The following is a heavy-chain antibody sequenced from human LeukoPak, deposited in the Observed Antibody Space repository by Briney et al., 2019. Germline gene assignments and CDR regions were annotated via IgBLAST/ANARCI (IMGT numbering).Heavy chain of an antibody. CDR1: GYTFTGYH. Sequence: ASVKVSCKASGYTFTGYHMHWVRQAPGQGLEWMGWTNPNSGGTNYAQKFQGRVTMTRDTSISTAYMELSRLRSDDTAVYYCARRSGWYSGPLYYFDYWGQGTLVTVSS. V-gene: IGHV1-2*02. CDR2: TNPNSGGT. J-gene: IGHJ4*02. D-gene: IGHD6-19*01. CDR3: ARRSGWYSGPLYYFDY.